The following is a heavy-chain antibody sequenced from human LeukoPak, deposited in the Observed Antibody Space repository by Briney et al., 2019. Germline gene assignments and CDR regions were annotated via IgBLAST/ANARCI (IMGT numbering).Heavy chain of an antibody. CDR1: GGTFSSYA. D-gene: IGHD2-2*01. Sequence: SVKVSCKASGGTFSSYAISWVRQAPGQGLEWMGGIIPIFGTAIYAQKFQGRVTITADESTSTAYMELSSLRSEDTAVYYCARVRYCSSTSCYPGRPSFDYWGQGTLVTVSS. CDR3: ARVRYCSSTSCYPGRPSFDY. V-gene: IGHV1-69*13. CDR2: IIPIFGTA. J-gene: IGHJ4*02.